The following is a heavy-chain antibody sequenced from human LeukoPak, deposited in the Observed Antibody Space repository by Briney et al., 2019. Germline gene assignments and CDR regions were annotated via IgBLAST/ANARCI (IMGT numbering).Heavy chain of an antibody. CDR2: IWYDGTNK. CDR1: GFSFTSYG. V-gene: IGHV3-33*01. CDR3: ARSRSFDY. J-gene: IGHJ4*02. D-gene: IGHD3-16*02. Sequence: GGSLRLSCAASGFSFTSYGMHWARQAPGKGLEWVAVIWYDGTNKYYADSVRGRFTISRDNAKNTLYLQMNSLRAEDTAVYCCARSRSFDYWGQGTLVTVSS.